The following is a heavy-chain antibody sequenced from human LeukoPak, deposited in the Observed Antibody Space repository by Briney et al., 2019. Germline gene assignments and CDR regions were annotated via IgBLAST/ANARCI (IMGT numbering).Heavy chain of an antibody. D-gene: IGHD5-18*01. CDR1: GFTFSSYS. Sequence: GGSLRLSCAASGFTFSSYSMNWVRQAPGKGLEWVSSISSSSSYIYYADSVKGRFTISRDNAKNSLYLQMNSLRAEDTAVYYCARVFLGTAMVTYNFDYWGQGTLVTVSS. CDR3: ARVFLGTAMVTYNFDY. CDR2: ISSSSSYI. V-gene: IGHV3-21*01. J-gene: IGHJ4*02.